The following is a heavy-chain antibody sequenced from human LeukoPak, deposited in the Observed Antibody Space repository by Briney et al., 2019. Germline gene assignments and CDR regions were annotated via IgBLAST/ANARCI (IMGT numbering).Heavy chain of an antibody. V-gene: IGHV2-5*01. CDR2: IYWNDNK. Sequence: SGPTLVNPTQTLTLTCTFSGFSLSTSGVGVGWIRQPPGKALEWLALIYWNDNKYYSPSLKSRLTITKDTSKNQVVLTMTNMDPVDTATYFRANAYVGTRPVRGVRSRTLGYWGQGTLGNGSS. CDR3: ANAYVGTRPVRGVRSRTLGY. D-gene: IGHD3-10*01. CDR1: GFSLSTSGVG. J-gene: IGHJ4*02.